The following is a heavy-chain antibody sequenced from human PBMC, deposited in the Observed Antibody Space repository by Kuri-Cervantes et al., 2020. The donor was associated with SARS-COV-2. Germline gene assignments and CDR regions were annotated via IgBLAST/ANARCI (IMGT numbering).Heavy chain of an antibody. Sequence: SVKVSCKASGYVFTSYSMYWVRQAPGQGLEWMGGIMPALGMPNYAQKFRDRVTITADTSTATAFLELSGLKSEDTALYYCASDGVSGSLSLDFWGQGTLVTVSS. D-gene: IGHD6-19*01. V-gene: IGHV1-69*10. J-gene: IGHJ4*02. CDR3: ASDGVSGSLSLDF. CDR2: IMPALGMP. CDR1: GYVFTSYS.